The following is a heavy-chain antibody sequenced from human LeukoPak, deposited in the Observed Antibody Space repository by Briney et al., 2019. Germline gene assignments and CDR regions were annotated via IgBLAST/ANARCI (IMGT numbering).Heavy chain of an antibody. Sequence: QTGGSLRLSCRTSGFTFSNYWMHWVRQAPGKGLVWVARINTNGSLTSYADYVKGRFTIARDNAKNTLYLQMNSLSAEDTAVYFCARGPGSDFDSWGRGTLVTVSS. V-gene: IGHV3-74*03. D-gene: IGHD3-10*01. CDR3: ARGPGSDFDS. CDR2: INTNGSLT. J-gene: IGHJ4*02. CDR1: GFTFSNYW.